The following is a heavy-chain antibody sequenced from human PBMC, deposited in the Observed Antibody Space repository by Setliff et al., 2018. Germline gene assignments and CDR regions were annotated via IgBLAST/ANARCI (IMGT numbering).Heavy chain of an antibody. CDR3: ARSINGYQQRYDI. CDR1: GFTFSDYY. Sequence: GGSLRLSCAASGFTFSDYYMSWIRQAPGKGLEWVSYISSSGSTIYYADSVKGRFTISRDNAKNSLYLLMKSVRVDDTAVYYCARSINGYQQRYDIWGQGALVTVSS. J-gene: IGHJ4*02. CDR2: ISSSGSTI. V-gene: IGHV3-11*04. D-gene: IGHD3-22*01.